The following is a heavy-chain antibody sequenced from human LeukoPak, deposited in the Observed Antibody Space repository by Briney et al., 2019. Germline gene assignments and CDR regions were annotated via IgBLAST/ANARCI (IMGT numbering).Heavy chain of an antibody. D-gene: IGHD3-3*01. Sequence: ASVTVSFTASGYIFTSYGISWVRQAPGQGLEWMGWISVYNGNTNYAQKLQGRVTLTTDTSTSTAYMELRGLRSDDTAMYYCARSHYDFWSGYYSPGGSDYWGQGTLVTVSS. CDR2: ISVYNGNT. CDR3: ARSHYDFWSGYYSPGGSDY. V-gene: IGHV1-18*01. J-gene: IGHJ4*02. CDR1: GYIFTSYG.